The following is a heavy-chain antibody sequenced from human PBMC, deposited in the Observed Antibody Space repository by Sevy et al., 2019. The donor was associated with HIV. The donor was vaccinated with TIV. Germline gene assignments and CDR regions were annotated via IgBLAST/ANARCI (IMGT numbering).Heavy chain of an antibody. CDR2: ISGLSNYI. J-gene: IGHJ3*02. Sequence: GGSLRLSCAASGFTFSSYSMNWVRQAPGKGLEWVSFISGLSNYIYYADSVKGRFTISRDNAKNSLYLQMNRLRAEDTAVYYCARDHISTLFDASDIWGQGTMVTVSS. D-gene: IGHD3-3*02. CDR1: GFTFSSYS. CDR3: ARDHISTLFDASDI. V-gene: IGHV3-21*01.